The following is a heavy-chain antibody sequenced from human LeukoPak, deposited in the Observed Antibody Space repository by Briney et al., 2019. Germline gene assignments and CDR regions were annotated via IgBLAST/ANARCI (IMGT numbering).Heavy chain of an antibody. D-gene: IGHD3-10*01. J-gene: IGHJ4*02. CDR3: ARLGEGIYGWGSSSWYFDY. V-gene: IGHV1-18*04. CDR2: ISAYNGNT. Sequence: GASVKVSCKASGYTFTSYGISWVRQAPGQGLEWMGWISAYNGNTNYAQKLQGRVTMTTDTSTSTAYMELRSLRSDDTAVYYCARLGEGIYGWGSSSWYFDYWGQGTLVTVSS. CDR1: GYTFTSYG.